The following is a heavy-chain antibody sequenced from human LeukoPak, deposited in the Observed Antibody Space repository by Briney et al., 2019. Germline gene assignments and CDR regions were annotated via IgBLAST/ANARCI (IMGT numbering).Heavy chain of an antibody. D-gene: IGHD3-22*01. V-gene: IGHV1-8*01. CDR3: AREYYYYDSSGYYWGGYYFDY. J-gene: IGHJ4*02. CDR2: MNPNSGNT. Sequence: ASVKVSCKASGYTFTSYDINWVRQATGQGLEWMGWMNPNSGNTGYAQKFQGRVTMTRNTSISTAYMELSSLRSEDTAVYYCAREYYYYDSSGYYWGGYYFDYWGQGTLVTVSS. CDR1: GYTFTSYD.